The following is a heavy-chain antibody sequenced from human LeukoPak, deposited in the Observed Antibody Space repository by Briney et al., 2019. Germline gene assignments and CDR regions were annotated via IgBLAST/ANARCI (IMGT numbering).Heavy chain of an antibody. CDR3: ARADRYGGNTNYYYYYMDV. J-gene: IGHJ6*03. CDR2: IYYSGST. CDR1: GGSISSYY. D-gene: IGHD4-23*01. V-gene: IGHV4-59*01. Sequence: PSETLSLTCTVSGGSISSYYWSWIRQPPRKGLEWIGYIYYSGSTNYNPSLKSRVTISVDTSKNQFSLKLSSVTAADTAVYYCARADRYGGNTNYYYYYMDVWGKGTTVTVSS.